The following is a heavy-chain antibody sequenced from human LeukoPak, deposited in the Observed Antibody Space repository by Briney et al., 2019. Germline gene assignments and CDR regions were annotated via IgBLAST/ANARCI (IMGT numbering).Heavy chain of an antibody. V-gene: IGHV3-23*01. CDR1: GFTFSSYA. J-gene: IGHJ6*02. D-gene: IGHD3-3*01. CDR2: ISGSGGST. CDR3: AKAGTIFGVVIYYYYYGMDV. Sequence: PGGSLRLSCAASGFTFSSYAMSWVRQAPGKGLERVSAISGSGGSTYYADSVKGRFTISRDNSKNTLYLQMNSLRAEDTAVYYCAKAGTIFGVVIYYYYYGMDVWGQGTTVTVSS.